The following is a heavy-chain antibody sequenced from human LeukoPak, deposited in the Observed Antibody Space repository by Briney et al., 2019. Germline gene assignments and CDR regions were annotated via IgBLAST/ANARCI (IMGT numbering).Heavy chain of an antibody. CDR2: INPNSGGT. D-gene: IGHD2-2*01. CDR3: ASLCSSTGCSRYYYYGMDV. CDR1: GYTFTGYY. Sequence: ASVKVSCKASGYTFTGYYMHWVRQAPGQGLEWMGWINPNSGGTNYAQMFQGRVTMTRDTSISTAYMELSRLRSDDTAVYYCASLCSSTGCSRYYYYGMDVWGQGTTVTVSS. V-gene: IGHV1-2*02. J-gene: IGHJ6*02.